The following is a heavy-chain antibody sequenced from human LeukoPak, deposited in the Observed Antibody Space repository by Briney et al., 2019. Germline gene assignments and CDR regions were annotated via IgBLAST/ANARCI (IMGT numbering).Heavy chain of an antibody. CDR2: INPSVGST. Sequence: ASVKVSCKASGYTFTSYYMHWVRQAPGQGLEWMGIINPSVGSTSYAQKFQGRVTMTRDTSTSTVYMELSSLRSEDTAVYYCAIQTYYYGSGSYYSTALDYWGQGTLVTVSS. V-gene: IGHV1-46*03. D-gene: IGHD3-10*01. CDR3: AIQTYYYGSGSYYSTALDY. J-gene: IGHJ4*02. CDR1: GYTFTSYY.